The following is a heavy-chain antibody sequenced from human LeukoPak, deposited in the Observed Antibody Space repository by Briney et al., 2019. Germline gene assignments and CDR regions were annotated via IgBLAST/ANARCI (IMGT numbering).Heavy chain of an antibody. CDR2: ISASENTT. CDR1: GFTFRIYA. J-gene: IGHJ4*02. D-gene: IGHD6-19*01. V-gene: IGHV3-23*01. Sequence: PGRSLRLSCTGSGFTFRIYAMSWVRQAPGKGLEWVSSISASENTTFYADSVKGRFTISRDNSKNTLYLQMSSLRAEDSAVYYCAKDPEYSSGWYLDYWGQGTLVTVSS. CDR3: AKDPEYSSGWYLDY.